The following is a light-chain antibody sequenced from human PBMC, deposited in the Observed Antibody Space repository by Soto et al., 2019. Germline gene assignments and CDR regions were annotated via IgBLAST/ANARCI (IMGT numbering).Light chain of an antibody. Sequence: DIVVTQSAATLSVSPGERATLSCRASQGFXSNLGWYEWKPGQAPRFLXAPASAMATGSPAIFSGGGSVTEFTLPISSLHSEDFAVYYCHQYKNWPGTFGQGTKVDIK. CDR3: HQYKNWPGT. CDR1: QGFXSN. J-gene: IGKJ1*01. V-gene: IGKV3-15*01. CDR2: PAS.